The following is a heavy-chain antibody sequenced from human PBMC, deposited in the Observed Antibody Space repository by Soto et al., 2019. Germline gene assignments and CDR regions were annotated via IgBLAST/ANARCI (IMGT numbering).Heavy chain of an antibody. CDR1: GFTFSNYG. V-gene: IGHV3-30*18. CDR3: AKGVGATAYFDY. J-gene: IGHJ4*02. D-gene: IGHD1-26*01. CDR2: ISFDGSNK. Sequence: QVQLVESGGGVVQPGRSLRLSCAASGFTFSNYGMHWVRQAPGKGLEWVAVISFDGSNKYFADSVKGRFTISRDNAKNTLYLQMNSLGTEDTAVYYCAKGVGATAYFDYWGQGTLVTVSS.